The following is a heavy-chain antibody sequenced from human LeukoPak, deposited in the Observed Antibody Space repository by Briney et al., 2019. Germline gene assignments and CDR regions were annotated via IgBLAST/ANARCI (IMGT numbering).Heavy chain of an antibody. CDR3: AREREEDGEPVAFDP. CDR1: GYTFTSYG. V-gene: IGHV1-2*02. J-gene: IGHJ5*02. CDR2: INPNSGGT. Sequence: ASVKVSCKASGYTFTSYGISWVRQAPGQGLEWMGWINPNSGGTNYAQKFQGRVTMTRDTSISTAYMELSRLRSDDTAVYYCAREREEDGEPVAFDPWGQGTLVTVSS. D-gene: IGHD3-10*01.